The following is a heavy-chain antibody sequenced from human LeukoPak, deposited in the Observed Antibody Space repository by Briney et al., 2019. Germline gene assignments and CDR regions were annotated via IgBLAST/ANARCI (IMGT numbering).Heavy chain of an antibody. Sequence: PSETLSLTCTVSGGSISSGDYYWSWIRQPPGKGLEWIGYIYYSGSTYYNPSLKSRVTISVDTSKNQFSLKLSSVTAADTAVYYCARVVQGGLFDYWGQGTLVTVSS. V-gene: IGHV4-30-4*01. D-gene: IGHD3-10*01. J-gene: IGHJ4*02. CDR3: ARVVQGGLFDY. CDR2: IYYSGST. CDR1: GGSISSGDYY.